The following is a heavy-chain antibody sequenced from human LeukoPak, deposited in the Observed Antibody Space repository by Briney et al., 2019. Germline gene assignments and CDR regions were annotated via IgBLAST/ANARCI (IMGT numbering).Heavy chain of an antibody. CDR3: ARGPGIAAAGIFDY. CDR2: IIPIFGTA. D-gene: IGHD6-13*01. J-gene: IGHJ4*02. CDR1: GGTFSSYA. V-gene: IGHV1-69*05. Sequence: SVKVSCKASGGTFSSYAISWVRQAPGQGLEWMGGIIPIFGTANYAQKFQGRVTITTDESTSTAYIELSSLRSEDTAVYYCARGPGIAAAGIFDYWGQGTLVTVSS.